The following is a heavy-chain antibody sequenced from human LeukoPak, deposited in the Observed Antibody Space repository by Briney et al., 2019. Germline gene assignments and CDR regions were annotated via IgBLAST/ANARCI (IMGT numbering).Heavy chain of an antibody. CDR2: ISSSSSTI. V-gene: IGHV3-48*01. CDR1: GFTFSSYA. Sequence: GGSLRLSCAASGFTFSSYAMSWVRQAPGKGLEWVSYISSSSSTIYYADSVKGRFTISRDNAKNSLYLQMNSLRAEDTAVYYCARDYSSSSYDYYYYMDVWGKGTTVTVSS. J-gene: IGHJ6*03. D-gene: IGHD6-6*01. CDR3: ARDYSSSSYDYYYYMDV.